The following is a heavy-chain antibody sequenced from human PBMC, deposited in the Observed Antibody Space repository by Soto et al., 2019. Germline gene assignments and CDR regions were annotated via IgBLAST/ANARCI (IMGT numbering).Heavy chain of an antibody. D-gene: IGHD3-10*01. J-gene: IGHJ6*02. V-gene: IGHV1-2*02. CDR3: ARNMDYYYGPGSGNGHGF. CDR2: INPKFGDT. Sequence: QAQLVQSGAEVKEPGDSVRVSCEASGYTFTAYYIHWVRQAPGQGLEWMGWINPKFGDTAYAPDFQGRVSMTRDMSISTVYMELSRLTSDDTAIYYCARNMDYYYGPGSGNGHGFWGQGTTVTVFS. CDR1: GYTFTAYY.